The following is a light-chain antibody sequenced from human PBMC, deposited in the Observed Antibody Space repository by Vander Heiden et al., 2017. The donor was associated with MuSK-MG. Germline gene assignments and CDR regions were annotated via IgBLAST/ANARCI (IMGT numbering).Light chain of an antibody. CDR2: AAS. Sequence: DIQMTQSPSSLSASVGDRVTITCRASQSISSYLNWYQQKPGKAPKLLIYAASSLQSGVPSRFSGSGSGTDFTLTISRLQPEDFATYYCQQSDSTLLLFGGGTKVEIK. J-gene: IGKJ4*01. CDR1: QSISSY. CDR3: QQSDSTLLL. V-gene: IGKV1-39*01.